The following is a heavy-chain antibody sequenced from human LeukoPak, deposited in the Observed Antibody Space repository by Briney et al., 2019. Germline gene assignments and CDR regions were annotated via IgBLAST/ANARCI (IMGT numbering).Heavy chain of an antibody. CDR2: INHSGST. CDR1: GGSFSGYY. J-gene: IGHJ6*04. CDR3: ARGRGMVRAPRDV. V-gene: IGHV4-34*01. Sequence: SETLSLTCAVYGGSFSGYYWSWIRQPPGKGLEWIGEINHSGSTNYNPSLKSRVTISVDTSKNQFSLKLSSVTAADTAVYYCARGRGMVRAPRDVWGKGTTVSVSS. D-gene: IGHD3-10*01.